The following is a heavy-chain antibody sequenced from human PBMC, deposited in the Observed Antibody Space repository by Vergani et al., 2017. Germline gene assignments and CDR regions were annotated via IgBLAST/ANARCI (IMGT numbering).Heavy chain of an antibody. CDR3: ARVMYRDEGSTGYRLEGMDS. V-gene: IGHV4-59*13. CDR2: IYSTGST. CDR1: GGSFNTYY. D-gene: IGHD3-9*01. J-gene: IGHJ6*02. Sequence: QVQLEESGPGLVKPSETLSLTCTVSGGSFNTYYWSWIRQSPGKGLEWIGYIYSTGSTNYNPALNSRVTMSVDTSKNQFSLKLRSVTAADTAVYYCARVMYRDEGSTGYRLEGMDSWGQGATVAISS.